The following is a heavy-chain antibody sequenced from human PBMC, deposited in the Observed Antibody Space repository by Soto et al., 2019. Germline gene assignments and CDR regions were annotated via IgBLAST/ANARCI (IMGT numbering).Heavy chain of an antibody. CDR3: CGVGSWCYYNACYNAVDI. V-gene: IGHV1-18*01. Sequence: QVQLVQSGAEVKKPGASVKVSCKASGYTFTSYGISWVRQAPGQGLEWMGWISAYNGNTNYAQKLQGRVTMTTDTTTRRAYMMLRRLRSYDAAVYYCCGVGSWCYYNACYNAVDIWGQGTMVTVSS. CDR1: GYTFTSYG. CDR2: ISAYNGNT. D-gene: IGHD3-10*01. J-gene: IGHJ3*02.